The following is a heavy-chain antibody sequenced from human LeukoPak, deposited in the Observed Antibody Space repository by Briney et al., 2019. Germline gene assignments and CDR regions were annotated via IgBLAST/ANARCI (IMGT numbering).Heavy chain of an antibody. D-gene: IGHD3-9*01. CDR3: ARGAYYDILTGYSGAFDI. V-gene: IGHV4-34*01. Sequence: SETLSLTCAVYIGSFSGYYWSWIRQPPGKGLEWIGEINHSGSTNYNPSLKSRVTISVDTSKNQFSLKLSSVTAADTAVYYSARGAYYDILTGYSGAFDIWGQGTMVTVSS. J-gene: IGHJ3*02. CDR2: INHSGST. CDR1: IGSFSGYY.